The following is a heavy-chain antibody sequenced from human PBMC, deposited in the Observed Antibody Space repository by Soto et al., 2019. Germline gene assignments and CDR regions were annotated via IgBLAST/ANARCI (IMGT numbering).Heavy chain of an antibody. CDR1: GFTFSSYG. CDR2: IWYDGSNK. D-gene: IGHD2-2*02. CDR3: ARDPDIVVVPAAIGYFDY. Sequence: GGSLRLSCAASGFTFSSYGMHWVRQAPGKGLEWVAVIWYDGSNKYYADSVKGRFTISRDNSKNTLYLQMNSLRAEDTAVYYCARDPDIVVVPAAIGYFDYWGQGTLVTVS. V-gene: IGHV3-33*01. J-gene: IGHJ4*02.